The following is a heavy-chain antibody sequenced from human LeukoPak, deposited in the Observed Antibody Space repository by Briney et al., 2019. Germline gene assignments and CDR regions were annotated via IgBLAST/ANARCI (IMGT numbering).Heavy chain of an antibody. V-gene: IGHV4-61*02. CDR2: IYTSGST. Sequence: PSETLSLTCTVSGGSISSGSYYWTWIRQPAGKGLECIGRIYTSGSTNHNPSLKSRVTISLDTSKNQFSLKLISVTAADTAVYFCARERTDTSMDYWGQGTLVTVSS. CDR3: ARERTDTSMDY. CDR1: GGSISSGSYY. D-gene: IGHD5-18*01. J-gene: IGHJ4*02.